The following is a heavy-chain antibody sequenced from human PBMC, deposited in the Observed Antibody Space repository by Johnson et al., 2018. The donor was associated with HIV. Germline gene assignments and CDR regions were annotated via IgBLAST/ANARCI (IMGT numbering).Heavy chain of an antibody. D-gene: IGHD1-1*01. Sequence: QMQLVESGGGLVKPGGSLRLSCAASGFTFSSYAMHWVRQAPGKGLEWVAVISYDGSSKYYADSVKGRFTISRDNSKNTLYLQMNSLRVEDTAVYYCATSTASDAFDIWGQGTMVTVSS. CDR2: ISYDGSSK. J-gene: IGHJ3*02. CDR1: GFTFSSYA. V-gene: IGHV3-30*03. CDR3: ATSTASDAFDI.